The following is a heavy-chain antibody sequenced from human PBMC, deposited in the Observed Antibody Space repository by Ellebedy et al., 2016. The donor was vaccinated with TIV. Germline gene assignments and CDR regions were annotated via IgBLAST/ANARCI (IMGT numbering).Heavy chain of an antibody. V-gene: IGHV1-8*01. CDR1: GYTFTSYD. D-gene: IGHD2-2*01. J-gene: IGHJ4*02. CDR3: ARDRGVVPAANFDY. Sequence: ASVKVSCKASGYTFTSYDINWVRQATGQGLEWMGWMNPNSGNTGYAQKFQGRVTMTRNTSISTAYMELRSLRSDDTAVYYCARDRGVVPAANFDYWGQGTLVTVSS. CDR2: MNPNSGNT.